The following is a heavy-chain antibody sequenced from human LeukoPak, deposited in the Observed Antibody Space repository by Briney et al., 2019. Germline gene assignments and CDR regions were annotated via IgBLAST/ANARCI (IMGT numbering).Heavy chain of an antibody. Sequence: PSETLCLTCTVSGGSISIYYWSWIRQPPGRGLEWGVYIYYSGSTNYNPSLKSRVTISVDTSKNQFSLKLSSVTAADTAVYYCARLASSGWYGYYYYGMGVWGQGTTVTVSS. CDR1: GGSISIYY. V-gene: IGHV4-59*01. J-gene: IGHJ6*02. CDR2: IYYSGST. CDR3: ARLASSGWYGYYYYGMGV. D-gene: IGHD6-19*01.